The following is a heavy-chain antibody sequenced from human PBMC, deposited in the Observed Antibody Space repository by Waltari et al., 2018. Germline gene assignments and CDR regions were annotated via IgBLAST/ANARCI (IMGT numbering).Heavy chain of an antibody. J-gene: IGHJ6*02. Sequence: EVQLVESGGGLVQPGGSLRLSCAASGFSFSTYWMNWARQAPGEGLVWVSRINPNGNTIVYADSVKGRFTTSRDNAKNTLYLQRNSLRDDDTAVYYCAISGFMDVWGQGTTVTVSS. CDR2: INPNGNTI. V-gene: IGHV3-74*01. CDR1: GFSFSTYW. CDR3: AISGFMDV. D-gene: IGHD3-10*01.